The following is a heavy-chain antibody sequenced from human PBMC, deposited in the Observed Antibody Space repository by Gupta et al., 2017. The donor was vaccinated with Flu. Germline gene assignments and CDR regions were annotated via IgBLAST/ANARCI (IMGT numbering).Heavy chain of an antibody. Sequence: EVQLVESGGGLVQPGRSLRLSCAAPGSAFDDYAMHWVRQAPGKGLEWVSGISWNSGSIGYADSVKGRFTISRDNAKNSLYLQMNSLRAEDTALYYCAKDKGQQLENWFDPWGQGTLVTVSS. CDR1: GSAFDDYA. CDR2: ISWNSGSI. V-gene: IGHV3-9*01. D-gene: IGHD6-13*01. J-gene: IGHJ5*02. CDR3: AKDKGQQLENWFDP.